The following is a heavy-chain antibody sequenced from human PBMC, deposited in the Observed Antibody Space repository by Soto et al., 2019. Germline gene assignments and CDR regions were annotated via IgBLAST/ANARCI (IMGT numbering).Heavy chain of an antibody. CDR1: GFTFSSYS. V-gene: IGHV3-48*01. CDR2: ISSSSSTI. Sequence: GGSLRLSCAASGFTFSSYSMNWVRQAPGKGLEWVSYISSSSSTIYYADSVKGRFTISRDNAKNSLYLQMNSLRAEDTAVYYCAREATVIVVVPAAMLRYYYYYMDVWGKGTTVTVSS. J-gene: IGHJ6*03. D-gene: IGHD2-2*01. CDR3: AREATVIVVVPAAMLRYYYYYMDV.